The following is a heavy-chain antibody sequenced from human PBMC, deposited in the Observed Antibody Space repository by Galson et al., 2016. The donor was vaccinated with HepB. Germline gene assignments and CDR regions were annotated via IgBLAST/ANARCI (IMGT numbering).Heavy chain of an antibody. D-gene: IGHD2-15*01. CDR1: GFILSSNY. V-gene: IGHV3-23*01. Sequence: SLRLPCAASGFILSSNYMTWVRRAPGKGLEWVSAISGSGGSTYYAGSVKGRFTISTDNSKNTLYLQMNSLRAEDTALYYCTNYCGASSCYSGHVYWGQGTLVTVSS. J-gene: IGHJ4*02. CDR2: ISGSGGST. CDR3: TNYCGASSCYSGHVY.